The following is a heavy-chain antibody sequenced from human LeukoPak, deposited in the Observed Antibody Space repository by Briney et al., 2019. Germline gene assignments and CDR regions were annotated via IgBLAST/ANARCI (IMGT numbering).Heavy chain of an antibody. CDR1: GGSIRSGSYY. CDR3: ARGTLYSGWSYYFDY. D-gene: IGHD6-19*01. J-gene: IGHJ4*02. V-gene: IGHV4-61*02. CDR2: VYTSGST. Sequence: PSQTLSLTCTVSGGSIRSGSYYWSWIRQAAGKGLEWIGRVYTSGSTNYNPSLESRVTISVDMSKNHFSLRLSSVTAADTAMYYCARGTLYSGWSYYFDYWGQGSQVTVSS.